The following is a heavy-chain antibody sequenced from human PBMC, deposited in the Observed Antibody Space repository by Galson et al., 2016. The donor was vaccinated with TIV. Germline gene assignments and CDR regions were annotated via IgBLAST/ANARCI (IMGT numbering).Heavy chain of an antibody. Sequence: LRLSCATSGFPLPNYGMTWVRQAPGKGLEWVAVIWYDGTNTHYADSVKGRFTISKDNSENTLNLQMNTLRAEDTAVYYCARTGANTLYSGGYGDDDGFDFWGQGTMVTVSS. V-gene: IGHV3-33*01. CDR2: IWYDGTNT. D-gene: IGHD1-26*01. J-gene: IGHJ3*01. CDR1: GFPLPNYG. CDR3: ARTGANTLYSGGYGDDDGFDF.